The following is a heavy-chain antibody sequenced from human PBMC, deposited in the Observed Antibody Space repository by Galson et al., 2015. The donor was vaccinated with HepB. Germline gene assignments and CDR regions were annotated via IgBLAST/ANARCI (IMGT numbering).Heavy chain of an antibody. CDR2: VSGGST. V-gene: IGHV3-23*01. CDR3: AKGSPYGTTWYGRDDY. Sequence: SLRLSCAASGFTFSNYAISWVRQAPGKGLEWVSVVSGGSTHHPHSVKGRLTLSRDNTRNTRYLQMNSLRAEDTAVYYCAKGSPYGTTWYGRDDYWGQGALVTVSS. J-gene: IGHJ4*02. D-gene: IGHD6-13*01. CDR1: GFTFSNYA.